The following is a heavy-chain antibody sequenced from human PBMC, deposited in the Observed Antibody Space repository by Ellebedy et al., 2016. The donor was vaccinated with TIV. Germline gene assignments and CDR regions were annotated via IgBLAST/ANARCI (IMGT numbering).Heavy chain of an antibody. V-gene: IGHV3-30*04. J-gene: IGHJ5*02. D-gene: IGHD3-9*01. CDR1: GFTFSNFA. Sequence: GESLKISCAASGFTFSNFAMHWVRQAPGKGLEWVAVISYDGSNKYYADSVKGRFTISRDNSKNTRYLQMNSLRDEDTAVYYCARDGRYYDILTGYPGWFDPWGQGTLVTVSS. CDR2: ISYDGSNK. CDR3: ARDGRYYDILTGYPGWFDP.